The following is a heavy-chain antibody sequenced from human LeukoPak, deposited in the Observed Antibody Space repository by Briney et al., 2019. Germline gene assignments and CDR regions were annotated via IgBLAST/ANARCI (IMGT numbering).Heavy chain of an antibody. CDR2: IYSGGST. Sequence: GGSLRLSCAASGFTVSSNYMSWVRQAPGKGLEWVSVIYSGGSTYYADSVKGRFTISRDNSKNTLYLQMNSLKTEDTAVYYCTTGFTVTTGYWGQGTLVTVSS. D-gene: IGHD4-17*01. V-gene: IGHV3-53*01. CDR3: TTGFTVTTGY. CDR1: GFTVSSNY. J-gene: IGHJ4*02.